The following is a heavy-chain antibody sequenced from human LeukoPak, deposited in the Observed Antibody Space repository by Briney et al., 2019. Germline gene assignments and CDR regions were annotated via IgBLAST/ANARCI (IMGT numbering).Heavy chain of an antibody. V-gene: IGHV3-23*01. CDR3: AKQGEAYYDILPKDNWFDP. Sequence: GGSLRLSCAASGFTFSSYAMSWVRQAPGKGLEWVSAISGSGGSTYYADSVKGRFTISRDNSKNTLYLQMNSLRAEDAAVYYCAKQGEAYYDILPKDNWFDPWGQGTLVTVSS. CDR1: GFTFSSYA. CDR2: ISGSGGST. J-gene: IGHJ5*02. D-gene: IGHD3-9*01.